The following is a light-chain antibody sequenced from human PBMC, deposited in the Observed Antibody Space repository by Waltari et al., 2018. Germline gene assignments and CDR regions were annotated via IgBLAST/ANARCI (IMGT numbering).Light chain of an antibody. CDR3: AAWDDSLNGVV. CDR2: SNN. Sequence: QSVLTQPPSASGTPGQRVTISCSGSSSNIGSNPVTWNQQLPGAAPNLLVYSNNQRPSGVPDRFSGSKSGTSASLAISGLQSEDEADYDCAAWDDSLNGVVFGGGTKLTVL. J-gene: IGLJ2*01. V-gene: IGLV1-44*01. CDR1: SSNIGSNP.